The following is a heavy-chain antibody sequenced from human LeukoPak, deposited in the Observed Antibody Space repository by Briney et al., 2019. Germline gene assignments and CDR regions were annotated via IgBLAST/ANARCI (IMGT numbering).Heavy chain of an antibody. D-gene: IGHD3-10*01. J-gene: IGHJ4*02. Sequence: GGSLRLSCAASGFTFSTYWMHWVRQARGKGLVWVSRINPDGSRTDYAGSVKGRFTISRDNAKNTLYLQMNSLRAEDTAVYYCAKSGGSGSYYNPFDYWGQGTLVTVSS. V-gene: IGHV3-74*01. CDR2: INPDGSRT. CDR1: GFTFSTYW. CDR3: AKSGGSGSYYNPFDY.